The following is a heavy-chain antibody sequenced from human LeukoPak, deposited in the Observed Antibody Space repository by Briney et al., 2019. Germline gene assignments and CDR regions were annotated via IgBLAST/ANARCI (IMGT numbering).Heavy chain of an antibody. Sequence: PSETLSLTCAVYGGSFSGYYGSWIRQPPGKGLEWIGEINHSGSTNYNPSLKSRVTTSVDTSKNQFSLKLSSVTAADTAVYYCARDRWLQLQGWFDPWGQGTLVTVSS. CDR3: ARDRWLQLQGWFDP. CDR2: INHSGST. CDR1: GGSFSGYY. J-gene: IGHJ5*02. D-gene: IGHD5-24*01. V-gene: IGHV4-34*01.